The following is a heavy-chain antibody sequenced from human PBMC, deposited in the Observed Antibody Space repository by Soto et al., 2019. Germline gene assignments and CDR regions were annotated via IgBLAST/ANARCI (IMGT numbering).Heavy chain of an antibody. V-gene: IGHV5-51*01. CDR3: ARQRGYCSSSSCYEGSSFDY. J-gene: IGHJ4*02. CDR2: IYPGYSDT. CDR1: GYSFTSYW. Sequence: GESLKISCKGSGYSFTSYWIGWVRQMPGKGLECMGIIYPGYSDTRYSPSFQGQVTISADKSISTAYLQWSSLEASDTAMYYCARQRGYCSSSSCYEGSSFDYWGQGTLLTVSS. D-gene: IGHD2-2*01.